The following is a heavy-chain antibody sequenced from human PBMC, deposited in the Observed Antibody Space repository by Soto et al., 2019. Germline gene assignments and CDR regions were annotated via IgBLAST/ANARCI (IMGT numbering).Heavy chain of an antibody. V-gene: IGHV4-59*08. CDR2: IYYSGST. CDR3: ARLFGYYDILTGLGNAFDI. CDR1: GGSISSYY. Sequence: SETLSLTCTVSGGSISSYYWSWIRQPPGKGLEWIGYIYYSGSTNYNPSLKSRVTISVDTPKNQFSLKLSSVTAADTAVYYCARLFGYYDILTGLGNAFDIWGQGTMVTVSS. D-gene: IGHD3-9*01. J-gene: IGHJ3*02.